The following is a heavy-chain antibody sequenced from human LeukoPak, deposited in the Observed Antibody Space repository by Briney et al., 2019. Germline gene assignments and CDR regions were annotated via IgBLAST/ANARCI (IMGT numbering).Heavy chain of an antibody. D-gene: IGHD3-3*01. CDR1: GGSFSGYY. Sequence: PSETLSLTCAVYGGSFSGYYWSWIRQPPGKGLEWIGEINHSGSTNYNPSLKSRVTISVDTSKNQFSLKLSSVTAADTAVYYCARERLYDDFWSGYYGYYYYMDVWGKGTTVTVSS. J-gene: IGHJ6*03. CDR3: ARERLYDDFWSGYYGYYYYMDV. CDR2: INHSGST. V-gene: IGHV4-34*01.